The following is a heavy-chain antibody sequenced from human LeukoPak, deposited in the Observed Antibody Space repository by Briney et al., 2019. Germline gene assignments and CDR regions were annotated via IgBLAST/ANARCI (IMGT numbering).Heavy chain of an antibody. Sequence: GRSLRLSCAASGFTFSSYAMHWVRQAPGKGLEWVAVISYDGSSRYYADSVKGRFTISRDNSKNTLYLQMSSLRAEDTAVYYCVSSGGPYDPLGYWGQGTLVTVPS. CDR2: ISYDGSSR. J-gene: IGHJ4*02. D-gene: IGHD3-22*01. V-gene: IGHV3-30-3*01. CDR1: GFTFSSYA. CDR3: VSSGGPYDPLGY.